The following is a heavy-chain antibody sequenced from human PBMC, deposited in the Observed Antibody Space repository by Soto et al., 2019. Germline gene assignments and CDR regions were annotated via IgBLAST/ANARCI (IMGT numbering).Heavy chain of an antibody. V-gene: IGHV4-39*01. D-gene: IGHD3-16*01. J-gene: IGHJ4*02. CDR1: GGSISSSSYY. CDR3: ASLDPYDYVWGSYFAGY. CDR2: IYYSGST. Sequence: QLQLQESGPGLVKPSETLSLTCTVSGGSISSSSYYWGWIRQPPGKGLEWIGSIYYSGSTYYNPSLKSRVTISVDTSKNQFSLKLSSVTAADTAVYYCASLDPYDYVWGSYFAGYWGQGTLVTVSS.